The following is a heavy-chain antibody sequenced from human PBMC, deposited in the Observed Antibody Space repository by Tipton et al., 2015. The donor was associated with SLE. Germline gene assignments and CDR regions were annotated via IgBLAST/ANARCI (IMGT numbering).Heavy chain of an antibody. Sequence: GLVKPSETLSLTCKVSGGSISNYYWSWIRLTSGERLEWIGYTHTSGSTNYNPSLTRRVTISMDTSKNQFSLRLSSVTAADTAVYFCARAWDLGPSDHWGPGTLVTVS. CDR3: ARAWDLGPSDH. J-gene: IGHJ4*01. V-gene: IGHV4-4*08. D-gene: IGHD1-26*01. CDR2: THTSGST. CDR1: GGSISNYY.